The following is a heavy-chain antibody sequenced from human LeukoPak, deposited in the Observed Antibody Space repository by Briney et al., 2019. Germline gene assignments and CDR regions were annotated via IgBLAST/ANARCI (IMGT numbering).Heavy chain of an antibody. CDR1: GYSFTDYW. D-gene: IGHD6-6*01. V-gene: IGHV5-51*01. CDR2: IYPADSDT. CDR3: ATYSSSAGGFDY. J-gene: IGHJ4*02. Sequence: GESLKISCQVSGYSFTDYWIGWVRQMPGKGLESMGIIYPADSDTTYSPSFQGQITISADKSISTAYLQWSSLKASDTAMYYCATYSSSAGGFDYWGQGTLVAVSS.